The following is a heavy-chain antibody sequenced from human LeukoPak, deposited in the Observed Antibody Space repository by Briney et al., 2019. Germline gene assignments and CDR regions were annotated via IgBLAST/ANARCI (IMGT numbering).Heavy chain of an antibody. D-gene: IGHD1-26*01. J-gene: IGHJ4*02. Sequence: GGSLRLSCAASGFTFINAWMAWVRQAPGKGLEWVGRIKAKAHGGTIEYAAPVKGRFTISRDDSKNTLYLQMNSLKTEDTAVYYCTTDGVGVEGATYDNWGQGTLVCVSS. CDR1: GFTFINAW. CDR2: IKAKAHGGTI. CDR3: TTDGVGVEGATYDN. V-gene: IGHV3-15*01.